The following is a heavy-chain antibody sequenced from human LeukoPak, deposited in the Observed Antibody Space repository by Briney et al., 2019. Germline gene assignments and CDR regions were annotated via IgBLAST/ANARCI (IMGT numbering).Heavy chain of an antibody. CDR2: IYYSGST. Sequence: SETLSLTCTVSGGSISSHYWSWIRQPPGEGLEWIGYIYYSGSTNYNPSLKSRVTISVDTSKNKFSLKLSSVTAADTAVYYCARDGYNIKYDYWGQGTLVTVSS. CDR1: GGSISSHY. V-gene: IGHV4-59*11. J-gene: IGHJ4*02. CDR3: ARDGYNIKYDY. D-gene: IGHD5-24*01.